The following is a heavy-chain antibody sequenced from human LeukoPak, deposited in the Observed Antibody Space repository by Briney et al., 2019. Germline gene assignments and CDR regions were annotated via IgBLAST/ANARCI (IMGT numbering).Heavy chain of an antibody. Sequence: SETLSLTCTVSGYSISSGCYCGWLRQPPGKGLECIRNIYHGGITYYNPSLKSRVTMSGDTSKNQFSLNLSSVTAADTAVYYCARVTSSSWFEGYFDYWGQGTLVTVSS. CDR1: GYSISSGCY. D-gene: IGHD6-13*01. V-gene: IGHV4-38-2*02. CDR3: ARVTSSSWFEGYFDY. CDR2: IYHGGIT. J-gene: IGHJ4*02.